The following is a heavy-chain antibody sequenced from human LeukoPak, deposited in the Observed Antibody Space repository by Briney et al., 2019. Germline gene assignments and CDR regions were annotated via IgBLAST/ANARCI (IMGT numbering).Heavy chain of an antibody. J-gene: IGHJ3*01. D-gene: IGHD2-2*01. V-gene: IGHV3-53*01. CDR1: EFSIRLNY. CDR3: ARAWDFVVGAFDL. CDR2: VYSGGDK. Sequence: GGTLRLSCAASEFSIRLNYMTWVRQAPGKGLEWVSIVYSGGDKYYADSVKGRFTISRDDSKNTLYLQMSSLRGEDTAIYCARAWDFVVGAFDLWGQGTMVTVSS.